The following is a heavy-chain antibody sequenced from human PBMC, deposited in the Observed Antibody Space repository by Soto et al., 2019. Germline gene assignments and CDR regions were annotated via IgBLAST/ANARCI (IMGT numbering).Heavy chain of an antibody. Sequence: SETLSLTCTVTGGSMTSGDQYWTWIRHRPGEGLEWFGYINHRGSLYYNPSLKSRVSMSVDTSKNQFSLKLSSVTAADTAVYCCARELPQRQGRNMDVWGQGTTVTVSS. D-gene: IGHD1-1*01. V-gene: IGHV4-31*03. CDR2: INHRGSL. CDR1: GGSMTSGDQY. J-gene: IGHJ6*02. CDR3: ARELPQRQGRNMDV.